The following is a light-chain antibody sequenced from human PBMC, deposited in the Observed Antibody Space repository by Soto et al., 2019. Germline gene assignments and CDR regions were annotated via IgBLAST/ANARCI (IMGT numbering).Light chain of an antibody. J-gene: IGKJ2*01. CDR3: QKYNSAPYT. CDR2: GAS. Sequence: DIQMTQSPSSLSASVGDRVTITCRASQGIGNYLAWYQQKPGKVPRFLIYGASTLQSGVPSRFSGSGSGTNFTLTIRSLQPEDVATYYCQKYNSAPYTFGQGTKLEIK. CDR1: QGIGNY. V-gene: IGKV1-27*01.